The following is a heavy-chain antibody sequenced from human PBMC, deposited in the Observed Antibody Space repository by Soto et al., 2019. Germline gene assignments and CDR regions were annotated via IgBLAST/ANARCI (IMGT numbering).Heavy chain of an antibody. CDR3: AHKGPEDWPLDY. D-gene: IGHD3-9*01. Sequence: QITLKESGPTLVRPTQTLTLTCAFSGFSLSTSGVGVGWLRQPPGTALEWLAVIYWDDSKHYSPSLRSRLTITKDTSKTQVVLTMTNMDPMDTGTYYCAHKGPEDWPLDYWGQGTLVTVSS. CDR1: GFSLSTSGVG. CDR2: IYWDDSK. V-gene: IGHV2-5*02. J-gene: IGHJ4*02.